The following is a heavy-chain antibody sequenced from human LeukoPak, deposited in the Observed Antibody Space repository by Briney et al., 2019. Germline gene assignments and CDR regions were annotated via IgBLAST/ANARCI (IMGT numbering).Heavy chain of an antibody. CDR2: ISGSGGST. Sequence: GGSLRLSCAASGFTFSSYAMSWVRQAPGKGLEWVSAISGSGGSTYYADSVKGRFTISRDNSKNTLYLQMNSLRAEDTAVFSCAKAGLWFGEFPLAFDYWGQGTLVTVSS. CDR1: GFTFSSYA. CDR3: AKAGLWFGEFPLAFDY. J-gene: IGHJ4*02. D-gene: IGHD3-10*01. V-gene: IGHV3-23*01.